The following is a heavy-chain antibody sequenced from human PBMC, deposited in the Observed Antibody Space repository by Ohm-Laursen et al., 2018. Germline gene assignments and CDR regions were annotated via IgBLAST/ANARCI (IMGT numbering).Heavy chain of an antibody. V-gene: IGHV1-69*06. J-gene: IGHJ4*02. CDR1: GGTFSSYA. CDR3: ARVPTGSSWCADFDY. CDR2: IIPIFGTA. Sequence: SVKASCKVSGGTFSSYAISWVRQAPGQGLGWMGGIIPIFGTANYAQKFQGRVTITADKSTSTAYMELSSLRSEDTAVYYCARVPTGSSWCADFDYWGQGTLVTVSS. D-gene: IGHD6-13*01.